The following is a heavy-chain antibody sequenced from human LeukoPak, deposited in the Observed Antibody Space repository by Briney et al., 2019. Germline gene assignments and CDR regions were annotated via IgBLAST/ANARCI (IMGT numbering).Heavy chain of an antibody. V-gene: IGHV1-24*01. CDR2: FDPGDGET. J-gene: IGHJ4*02. D-gene: IGHD2-2*01. CDR1: GYTLTELS. Sequence: ASVKVSCKVSGYTLTELSLHWVRQAPGKGPEWMGSFDPGDGETIYAQKFQGRVTMTGDTSTDTAYMELSSLRSEDTAMYYCATGDPYQLLEDWGQGTLVSVSS. CDR3: ATGDPYQLLED.